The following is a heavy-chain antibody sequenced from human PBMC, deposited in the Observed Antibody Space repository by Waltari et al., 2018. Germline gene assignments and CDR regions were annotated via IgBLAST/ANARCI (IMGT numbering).Heavy chain of an antibody. D-gene: IGHD6-19*01. J-gene: IGHJ4*02. CDR3: ARDEVVAGTGGFDY. CDR1: GGSISRYY. Sequence: QVQLQESGPGLVKPSETLSLTCTVSGGSISRYYWSWLRQPPGKGLEWIGYIYYSGSTNYNPSLKSRVTISVDTSKNQFSLKLSSVTAADTAVYYCARDEVVAGTGGFDYWGQGTLVTVSS. CDR2: IYYSGST. V-gene: IGHV4-59*01.